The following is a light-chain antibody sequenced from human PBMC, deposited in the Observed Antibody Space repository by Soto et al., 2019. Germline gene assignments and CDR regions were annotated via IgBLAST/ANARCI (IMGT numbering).Light chain of an antibody. J-gene: IGKJ4*01. CDR1: QSVTRN. Sequence: EIVLTQSPATLSLSPGDRATLSCRASQSVTRNLAWYQQKPGQAPRLLIYDASNRATGIPARFSGSGSGTDFTLTISGLEPEDFAVYYCQQRSNWPPGLTFGGGTNVEIK. CDR3: QQRSNWPPGLT. V-gene: IGKV3-11*01. CDR2: DAS.